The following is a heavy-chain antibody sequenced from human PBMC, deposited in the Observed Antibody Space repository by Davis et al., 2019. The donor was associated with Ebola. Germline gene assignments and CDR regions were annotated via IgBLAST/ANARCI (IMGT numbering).Heavy chain of an antibody. J-gene: IGHJ4*02. Sequence: SLKISCAASGFTFDDYAMHWVRQAPGKGLEWVSGISWNSGSIGYADSVKGRFTISRDNAKNSLYLQMNSLRAEDTALYYCAKSRRIAAAASFDYWGQGTLVTVSS. CDR1: GFTFDDYA. V-gene: IGHV3-9*01. CDR2: ISWNSGSI. D-gene: IGHD6-13*01. CDR3: AKSRRIAAAASFDY.